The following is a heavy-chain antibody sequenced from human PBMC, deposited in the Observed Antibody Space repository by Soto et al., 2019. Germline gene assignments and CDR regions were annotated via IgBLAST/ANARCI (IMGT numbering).Heavy chain of an antibody. J-gene: IGHJ5*02. V-gene: IGHV4-34*01. CDR2: INHSGST. CDR1: GGSVSGYY. D-gene: IGHD6-13*01. CDR3: ARGGSLAGTFVGYNWFDP. Sequence: PSETLSLTCAVYGGSVSGYYWSWIRQPPGKGPEWIGEINHSGSTNYNPSLKSRVTISVDTSKNQFSLKLSSVTAADTAVYYCARGGSLAGTFVGYNWFDPWGQGTMVTVSS.